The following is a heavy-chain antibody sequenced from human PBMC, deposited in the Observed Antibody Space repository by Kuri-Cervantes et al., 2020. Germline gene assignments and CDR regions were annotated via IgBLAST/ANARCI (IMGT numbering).Heavy chain of an antibody. CDR3: AKDYGEGPAVTANWYFDL. Sequence: GESLKISCAASGFTFSSSWMHWVCQAPEKGLEWVADIKCDGSEKYYVDSVKGRFTISRDNSKNTLYLQMNSLRAEDTAVYYCAKDYGEGPAVTANWYFDLWGLGTLVTVSS. D-gene: IGHD4-17*01. V-gene: IGHV3-52*01. CDR2: IKCDGSEK. CDR1: GFTFSSSW. J-gene: IGHJ2*01.